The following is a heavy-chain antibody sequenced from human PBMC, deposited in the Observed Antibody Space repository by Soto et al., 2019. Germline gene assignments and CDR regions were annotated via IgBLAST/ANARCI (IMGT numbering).Heavy chain of an antibody. Sequence: GGALRRSCAASGLTFSSYSMSWGRQAPGKGLEWVSLIYIGGSTFYADSVKGRFTISRDNSKNTLFLQMNSLRAEDTAVYFCATYTSLDYWGQGTLVTVSS. CDR1: GLTFSSYS. CDR2: IYIGGST. J-gene: IGHJ4*02. CDR3: ATYTSLDY. V-gene: IGHV3-53*01. D-gene: IGHD2-2*02.